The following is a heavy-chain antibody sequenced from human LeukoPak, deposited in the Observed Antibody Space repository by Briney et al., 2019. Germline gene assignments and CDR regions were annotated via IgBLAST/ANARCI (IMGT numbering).Heavy chain of an antibody. V-gene: IGHV1-46*01. D-gene: IGHD5-18*01. CDR1: GYTFTSYY. CDR3: ARSPAWIHYYYYMDV. Sequence: ASVKVSCKASGYTFTSYYMHWMRQAPGQGPEWMGIINPRGGSTDYAQKFQGRITMTSGTSTSTAYMELSSLRSEDTAVYYCARSPAWIHYYYYMDVWGKGTTVTISS. CDR2: INPRGGST. J-gene: IGHJ6*03.